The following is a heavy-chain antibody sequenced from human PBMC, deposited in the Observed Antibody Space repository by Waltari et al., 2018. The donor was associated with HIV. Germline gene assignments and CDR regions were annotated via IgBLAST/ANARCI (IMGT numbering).Heavy chain of an antibody. CDR1: GGSISSYY. Sequence: QVQLQESGPGLVKPSETLSLTCTVSGGSISSYYWSWIRQPPGKGLEWIGYIYYRGSTNYNPALKSRVTISVDTSKNQFSLKLSSVTAADTAVYYCARAVVGATSPFDYWGQGTLVTVSS. CDR3: ARAVVGATSPFDY. J-gene: IGHJ4*02. V-gene: IGHV4-59*01. D-gene: IGHD1-26*01. CDR2: IYYRGST.